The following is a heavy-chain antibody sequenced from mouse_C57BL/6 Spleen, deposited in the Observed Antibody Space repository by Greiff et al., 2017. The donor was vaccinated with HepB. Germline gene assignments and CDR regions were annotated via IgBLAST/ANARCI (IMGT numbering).Heavy chain of an antibody. CDR3: ARTYSNYVRGAMDY. CDR2: IWSGGST. V-gene: IGHV2-2*01. Sequence: VQLQESGPGLVQPSPCLSLTCTVSGFSLTSYGVHWVRQSPGKGLEWLGVIWSGGSTDYYAAFISRLSISKDNSKSQVFFKMNSLQADDTAIHYCARTYSNYVRGAMDYWGQGTSVTVSS. CDR1: GFSLTSYG. J-gene: IGHJ4*01. D-gene: IGHD2-5*01.